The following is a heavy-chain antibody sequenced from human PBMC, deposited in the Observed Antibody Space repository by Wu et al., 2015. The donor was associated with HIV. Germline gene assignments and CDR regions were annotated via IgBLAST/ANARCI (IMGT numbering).Heavy chain of an antibody. J-gene: IGHJ2*01. CDR1: GYTFTNYA. CDR3: ARPAKDYSNYWYFDL. V-gene: IGHV1-18*01. CDR2: VSAYNGNT. Sequence: QVQLVQSGAEVKKPGASVKVSCKASGYTFTNYAFSWVRQAPGQGLEWMGWVSAYNGNTDYAQKLQGRVTMTTDTSTSTAYMELRSLRSDDTAVYYCARPAKDYSNYWYFDLWGRGTWSLSPQ. D-gene: IGHD4-11*01.